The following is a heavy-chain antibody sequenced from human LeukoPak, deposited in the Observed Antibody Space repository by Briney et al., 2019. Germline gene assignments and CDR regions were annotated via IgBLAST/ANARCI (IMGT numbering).Heavy chain of an antibody. CDR2: ISYDGSNK. J-gene: IGHJ4*02. V-gene: IGHV3-30*18. Sequence: GGSLRLSCAASGFTFSSYGMHWVRQAPGKGLEWVAVISYDGSNKYYADSVKGRFTISRDNSKNTLYLQMNSLRAEDTAVYYCAKGGSGSSWYLDYWGQGTLVTVSS. CDR1: GFTFSSYG. CDR3: AKGGSGSSWYLDY. D-gene: IGHD6-13*01.